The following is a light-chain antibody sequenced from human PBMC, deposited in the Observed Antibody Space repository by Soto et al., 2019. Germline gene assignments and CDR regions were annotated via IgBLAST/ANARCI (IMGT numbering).Light chain of an antibody. J-gene: IGLJ3*02. CDR2: EDS. Sequence: QSALTQPASVSGSPGQSITISCTGNSSDVGGYNYVSWYQPHPDKAPKLMIYEDSNRPSGVSNRNSGSKSGNTASLTISGLQAEDESEYYCSSYINSSTLVFGGGTKLTVL. V-gene: IGLV2-14*01. CDR3: SSYINSSTLV. CDR1: SSDVGGYNY.